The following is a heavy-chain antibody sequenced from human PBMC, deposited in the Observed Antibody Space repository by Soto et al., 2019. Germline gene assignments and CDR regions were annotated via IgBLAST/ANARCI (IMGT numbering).Heavy chain of an antibody. D-gene: IGHD5-18*01. CDR3: ARDQGAKRYSYAVN. J-gene: IGHJ4*02. CDR1: GFTFSSYE. CDR2: ISGSGSTI. V-gene: IGHV3-48*03. Sequence: PGGSLRLSCAASGFTFSSYEMNWVRQAPGKGLEWVSYISGSGSTIYYADSVKGRFTISRDNAKNSLYLQMNSLRAEDTAVYYCARDQGAKRYSYAVNWGQGTLVTVSS.